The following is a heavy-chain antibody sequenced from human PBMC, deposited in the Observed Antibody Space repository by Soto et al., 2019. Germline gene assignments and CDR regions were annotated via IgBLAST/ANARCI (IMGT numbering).Heavy chain of an antibody. CDR2: ISSSSYT. Sequence: GSLRLSCAASGFTFSDYYMSWIRQAPGKGLEWVSYISSSSYTNYADSVKGRFTISRDNAKNSLYLQMNSLRAEDTAVYYCARAPPGGNSAAFDIWGQGTMVTVSS. CDR1: GFTFSDYY. V-gene: IGHV3-11*06. J-gene: IGHJ3*02. CDR3: ARAPPGGNSAAFDI. D-gene: IGHD2-21*02.